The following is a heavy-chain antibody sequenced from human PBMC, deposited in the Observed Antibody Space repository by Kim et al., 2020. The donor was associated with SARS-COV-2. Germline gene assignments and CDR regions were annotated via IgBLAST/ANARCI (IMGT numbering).Heavy chain of an antibody. CDR3: ARDMRSGGMDV. CDR2: IGTAGDT. D-gene: IGHD3-16*01. J-gene: IGHJ6*02. V-gene: IGHV3-13*01. CDR1: GFTFSSYD. Sequence: GGSLRLSCAASGFTFSSYDMHWVRQATGKGLEWVSAIGTAGDTYYPGSVKGRFTISRENAKNSLYLQMNSLRAGDTAVYYCARDMRSGGMDVWGQGTTVTVSS.